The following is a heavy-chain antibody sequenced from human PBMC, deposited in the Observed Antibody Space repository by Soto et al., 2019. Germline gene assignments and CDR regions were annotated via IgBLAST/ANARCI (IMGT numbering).Heavy chain of an antibody. J-gene: IGHJ4*02. V-gene: IGHV1-69*13. CDR1: GGTFSSYA. D-gene: IGHD6-19*01. CDR2: IIPIFGTA. Sequence: GASVKVSCKASGGTFSSYAISWVRQAPGQGLEWMGGIIPIFGTANYAQKFQGRVTITADESTSTAYMELSSLRSEDTAVYYCAARHSSGWTGEFDYWGQGTLDTVSS. CDR3: AARHSSGWTGEFDY.